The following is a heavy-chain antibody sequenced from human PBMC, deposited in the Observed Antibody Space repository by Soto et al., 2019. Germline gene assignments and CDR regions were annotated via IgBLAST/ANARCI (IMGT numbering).Heavy chain of an antibody. CDR2: ISDSGSIT. CDR1: GFIFSSYS. CDR3: AKKVVVLASGGFDM. D-gene: IGHD2-15*01. J-gene: IGHJ3*02. Sequence: GGSLRLSCAASGFIFSSYSMSWVRQAPGKGLEWVSVISDSGSITQYADSVKGRFTISRDNAKNTLYLQMNSLRVEDTAVYYCAKKVVVLASGGFDMWGQGTTVTVPS. V-gene: IGHV3-23*01.